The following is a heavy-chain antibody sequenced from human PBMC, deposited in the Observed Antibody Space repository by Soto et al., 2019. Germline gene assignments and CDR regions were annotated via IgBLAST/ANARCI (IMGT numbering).Heavy chain of an antibody. Sequence: EVQLVESGGGLVQPGGSLRLSCAASGFTFSSYNMNWVRQAPGKGLEWVSYISSSITTIYYADSVKGRFTISRDNAKNSLYLQMNSLRAEATAVYYCARGWIGIDYWGQGTLVTVSS. CDR3: ARGWIGIDY. J-gene: IGHJ4*02. V-gene: IGHV3-48*01. D-gene: IGHD5-12*01. CDR1: GFTFSSYN. CDR2: ISSSITTI.